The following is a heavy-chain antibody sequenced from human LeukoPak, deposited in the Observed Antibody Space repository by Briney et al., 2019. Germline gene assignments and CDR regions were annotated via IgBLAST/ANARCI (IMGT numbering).Heavy chain of an antibody. CDR1: GFTFSNYA. D-gene: IGHD2-15*01. Sequence: GGSLRLSCAASGFTFSNYAMTWVRQVPGKGLEWVSSISGSGGSTYYADSVKGRFTISRDKSKNSLYLQMNGLRAEDTAIYYCARDLCSGDSCSDYWGQGTLVTVSS. V-gene: IGHV3-23*01. CDR2: ISGSGGST. CDR3: ARDLCSGDSCSDY. J-gene: IGHJ4*02.